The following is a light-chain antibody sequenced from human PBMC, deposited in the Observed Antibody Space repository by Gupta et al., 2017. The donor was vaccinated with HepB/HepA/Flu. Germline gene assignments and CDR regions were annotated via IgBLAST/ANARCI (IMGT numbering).Light chain of an antibody. J-gene: IGLJ2*01. CDR1: HSNIGAGYD. Sequence: QSVLTQPPSVSWAPGQRVPLSCPGNHSNIGAGYDVPWYQQLPGTPPKLVIHSNSTRPSGDPARFSGSKYGTSASMSTTGLQAEEEADFYCQSEETSRSVVVFGGGTKLTVL. V-gene: IGLV1-40*01. CDR3: QSEETSRSVVV. CDR2: SNS.